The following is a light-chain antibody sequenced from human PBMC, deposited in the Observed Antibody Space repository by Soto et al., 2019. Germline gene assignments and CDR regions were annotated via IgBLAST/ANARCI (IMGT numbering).Light chain of an antibody. Sequence: DIQLPQSPSLRSASVGDRVTITCRASQGTSSYLAWFQQKPGRAPKLLIYGASTLQSGVPARFSGSGSGTDFTLTISKLQPEDCETYYCQQLNAYPLTVGQVT. J-gene: IGKJ5*01. CDR3: QQLNAYPLT. CDR1: QGTSSY. V-gene: IGKV1-9*01. CDR2: GAS.